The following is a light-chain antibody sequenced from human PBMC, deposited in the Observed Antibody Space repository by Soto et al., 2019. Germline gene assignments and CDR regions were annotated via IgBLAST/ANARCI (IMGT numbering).Light chain of an antibody. J-gene: IGKJ2*03. CDR1: QSVSSW. CDR2: DAS. V-gene: IGKV1-5*01. CDR3: QHYNSYPNS. Sequence: DIQMTQSPSALSASVGDRVTITCRASQSVSSWLAWYQQIPGKAPKLLIYDASRLGSGVPSRFSGSGSGTEFTLTINSLQPADSATYYCQHYNSYPNSFGQGTKLEI.